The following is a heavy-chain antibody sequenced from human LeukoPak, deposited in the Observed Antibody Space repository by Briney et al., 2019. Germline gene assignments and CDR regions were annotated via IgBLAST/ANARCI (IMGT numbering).Heavy chain of an antibody. D-gene: IGHD5-12*01. CDR3: ARGGGATRIDY. J-gene: IGHJ4*02. CDR1: GDSIRSGTYY. CDR2: IYTSGST. Sequence: SETLSLTCSVSGDSIRSGTYYWSWIRQPAGKGLEWIGRIYTSGSTSYNPSLKSRATISVDTSKNQFSLKLTSVTAADTAVYYCARGGGATRIDYWGQGTLVTVSP. V-gene: IGHV4-61*02.